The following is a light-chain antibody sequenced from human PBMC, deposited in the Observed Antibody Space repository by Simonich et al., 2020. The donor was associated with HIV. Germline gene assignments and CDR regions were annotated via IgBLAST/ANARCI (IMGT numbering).Light chain of an antibody. Sequence: EIVLTQSPATLSLSPGERATLSCRANQSVSSNLGGYQQKPGQAPRLLIYGASTRATGIPARFSGSGSGTEFTLTISSLQSEDFAVYYCQQYNNWLPITFGQGTRLEIK. J-gene: IGKJ5*01. CDR3: QQYNNWLPIT. CDR2: GAS. V-gene: IGKV3-15*01. CDR1: QSVSSN.